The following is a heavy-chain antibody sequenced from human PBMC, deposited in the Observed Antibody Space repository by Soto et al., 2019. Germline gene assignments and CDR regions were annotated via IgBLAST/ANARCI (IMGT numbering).Heavy chain of an antibody. Sequence: PSETLSLTCAVSCGSFRGYYWSWIRQPPGKGLEWIGEINHSGSTNYNPSLKSRVTMSVDTSKNQFSLKLSSVTAADTAVYYCARGGGVYYFDYWGQGTLVTVSS. CDR1: CGSFRGYY. CDR3: ARGGGVYYFDY. J-gene: IGHJ4*02. CDR2: INHSGST. D-gene: IGHD2-8*02. V-gene: IGHV4-34*01.